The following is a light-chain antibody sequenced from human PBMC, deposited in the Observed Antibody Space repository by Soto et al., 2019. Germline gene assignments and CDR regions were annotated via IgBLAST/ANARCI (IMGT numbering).Light chain of an antibody. Sequence: QSALTQPASVSGSPGQSVTISCTGTSRDIGAYDYVSWYQQHPGKAPKLIIYDVSNRPSGVSNRFSGSKSGNTASLIISGLQAEDESDYYCSSYTSSITYVFGTGTKVTV. CDR1: SRDIGAYDY. J-gene: IGLJ1*01. CDR3: SSYTSSITYV. V-gene: IGLV2-14*01. CDR2: DVS.